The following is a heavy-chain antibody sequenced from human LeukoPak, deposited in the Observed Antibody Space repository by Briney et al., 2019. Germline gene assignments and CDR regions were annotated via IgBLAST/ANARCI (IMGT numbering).Heavy chain of an antibody. CDR2: ISSSSSYI. J-gene: IGHJ4*02. CDR1: GFTFSSYS. V-gene: IGHV3-21*01. Sequence: PGGSLRLSCAASGFTFSSYSMNWVRQAPGKGLEWVSSISSSSSYIYYADSVKGRFTISRDNAKNSLYLQMSSLRAEDTAVYYCARDSPGIAVAGTTETYYFDYWGQGTLVTVSS. D-gene: IGHD6-19*01. CDR3: ARDSPGIAVAGTTETYYFDY.